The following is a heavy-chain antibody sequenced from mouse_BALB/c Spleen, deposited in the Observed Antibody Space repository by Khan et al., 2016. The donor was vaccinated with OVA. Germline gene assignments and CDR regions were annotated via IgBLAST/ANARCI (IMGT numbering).Heavy chain of an antibody. J-gene: IGHJ3*01. Sequence: QVQLKQSGAELVRPGVSVKISCKGSGYTFTDYAMHWVKQSHAKSLEWIGVISTYYGDADYNQKFKDKATMTVDKSSSTAYMELARLTSADSAIYDCERGSGNSRFAYWGQGTLVTVSA. CDR2: ISTYYGDA. CDR1: GYTFTDYA. CDR3: ERGSGNSRFAY. V-gene: IGHV1S137*01. D-gene: IGHD1-3*01.